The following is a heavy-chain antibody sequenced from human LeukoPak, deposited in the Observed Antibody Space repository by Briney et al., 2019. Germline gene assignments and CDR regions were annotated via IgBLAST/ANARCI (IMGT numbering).Heavy chain of an antibody. V-gene: IGHV4-38-2*02. CDR3: AREPGIAVAGTVR. CDR2: IYHTGST. Sequence: SETLSLTCNVSDYSISSGYYWGWIRQPPGKGLEWIGNIYHTGSTYSNPSLKSRVTISADTSKNQFSLKLSSVTAADTAVYYCAREPGIAVAGTVRWGQGTLVTVSS. D-gene: IGHD6-19*01. CDR1: DYSISSGYY. J-gene: IGHJ4*02.